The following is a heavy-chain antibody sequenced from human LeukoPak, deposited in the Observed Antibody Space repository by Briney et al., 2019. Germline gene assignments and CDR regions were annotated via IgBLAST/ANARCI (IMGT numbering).Heavy chain of an antibody. J-gene: IGHJ6*02. CDR2: FDPEDGET. CDR3: ATDLTVTPRDYYGMDV. D-gene: IGHD4-17*01. V-gene: IGHV1-24*01. Sequence: ASVKVSCKVSGYTLTELSMHWVRQAPGKGLERMGGFDPEDGETIYAQKFQGRVTMTEDTSTDTAYMELSSLRSEDTAVYYCATDLTVTPRDYYGMDVWGQGTTVTVSS. CDR1: GYTLTELS.